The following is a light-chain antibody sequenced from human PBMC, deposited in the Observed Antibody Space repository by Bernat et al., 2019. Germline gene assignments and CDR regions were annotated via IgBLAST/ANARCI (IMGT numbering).Light chain of an antibody. J-gene: IGKJ2*01. CDR1: QSVSSN. Sequence: EIVMTQSPATLSVSPGERATLSCTASQSVSSNLAWYQQKPGQAPRLLISDASTRATGTPARFSGSGSGTEFTLTISSLKSEDFAVYYCQQYNDWPGYTFGQGTKLEIK. CDR2: DAS. V-gene: IGKV3-15*01. CDR3: QQYNDWPGYT.